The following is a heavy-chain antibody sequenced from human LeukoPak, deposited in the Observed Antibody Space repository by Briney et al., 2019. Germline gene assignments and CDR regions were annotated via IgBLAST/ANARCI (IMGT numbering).Heavy chain of an antibody. Sequence: ASVKVSCKASGYTFTGYYMHWVRQAPGQGLEWMGWINPNSGGTNYAQKFQGRVTMTRDTSICTAYMELSRLRSDDTAVYYCARDLRKRGSSWYPPLDYWGQGTLVTVSS. CDR1: GYTFTGYY. CDR2: INPNSGGT. J-gene: IGHJ4*02. V-gene: IGHV1-2*02. D-gene: IGHD6-13*01. CDR3: ARDLRKRGSSWYPPLDY.